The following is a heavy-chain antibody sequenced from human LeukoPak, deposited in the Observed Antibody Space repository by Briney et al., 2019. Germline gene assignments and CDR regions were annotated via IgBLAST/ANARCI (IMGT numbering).Heavy chain of an antibody. CDR2: INPSGGST. Sequence: ASVKVSCKASGYTFTSYYMHWVRQAPGQGLEWMGIINPSGGSTSYAQKFQGRVTMTRDMSTSTVYMELSSLRSEDTAVYYCARDGSGGSPLTSPDAFDIWGQGPMVTVSS. J-gene: IGHJ3*02. V-gene: IGHV1-46*01. D-gene: IGHD2-15*01. CDR3: ARDGSGGSPLTSPDAFDI. CDR1: GYTFTSYY.